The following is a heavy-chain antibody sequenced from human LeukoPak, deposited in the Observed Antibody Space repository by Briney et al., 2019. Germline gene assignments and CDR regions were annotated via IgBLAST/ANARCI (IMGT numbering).Heavy chain of an antibody. CDR3: ARDHIASGVYYFDY. D-gene: IGHD6-13*01. Sequence: GRSLRLSCAASGFTFSSYGMHWVRQAPGKGLEWVAVISYDGSNKYYADSVKGRFTISRDNSKNTLYLQMNSLRAEDTAVYYCARDHIASGVYYFDYWGQGTLVTVSS. V-gene: IGHV3-30*03. CDR1: GFTFSSYG. CDR2: ISYDGSNK. J-gene: IGHJ4*02.